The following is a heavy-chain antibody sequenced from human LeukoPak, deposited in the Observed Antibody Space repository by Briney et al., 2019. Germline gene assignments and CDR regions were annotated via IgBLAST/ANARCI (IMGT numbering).Heavy chain of an antibody. Sequence: ASVKVSCKASGYTFNNYGITWVRQAPGQGLEWMGWISVYTGNTNYAQKLQGRVTMTTDTSTTTAYMELRSLRSDDTAVYYCASGYLGRAGTTDRLDYWGQGTLVTVSS. J-gene: IGHJ4*02. D-gene: IGHD4-17*01. CDR2: ISVYTGNT. CDR3: ASGYLGRAGTTDRLDY. CDR1: GYTFNNYG. V-gene: IGHV1-18*01.